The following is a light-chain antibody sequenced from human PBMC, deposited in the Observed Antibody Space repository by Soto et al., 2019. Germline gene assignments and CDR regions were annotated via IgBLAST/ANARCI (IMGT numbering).Light chain of an antibody. Sequence: DLQKTQSPSCLSASVGDRFTNTCQASQDISNYLNWYQQKKGKAPKXXIYDASNLETGVPSRFSGSGYGTDFNFTISSLQTEDIATYYCQQYDNLPLTFGGGTKVDIK. CDR2: DAS. CDR1: QDISNY. J-gene: IGKJ4*01. V-gene: IGKV1-33*01. CDR3: QQYDNLPLT.